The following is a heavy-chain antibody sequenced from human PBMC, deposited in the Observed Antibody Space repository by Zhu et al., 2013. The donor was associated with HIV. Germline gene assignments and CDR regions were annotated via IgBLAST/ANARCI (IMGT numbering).Heavy chain of an antibody. V-gene: IGHV3-23*04. CDR2: ISDSGHST. J-gene: IGHJ4*02. CDR3: AKPGRGHGDYWWFDY. D-gene: IGHD4-17*01. Sequence: EVQLVESGGGLVQPGGSLRLSCAASEFTFSNFGMSWVRQAPGKGLEWVSGISDSGHSTYYADSVKGRFTISRDNSKSTLYLQMNSLRAEDTAVYYCAKPGRGHGDYWWFDYWGQGALVTVAS. CDR1: EFTFSNFG.